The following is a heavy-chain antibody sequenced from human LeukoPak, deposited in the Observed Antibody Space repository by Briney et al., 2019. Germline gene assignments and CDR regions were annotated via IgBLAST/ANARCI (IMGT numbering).Heavy chain of an antibody. Sequence: PGGSLRLSCAVSGFTFSSYWMHWVRHAPGRGLGWVSRINSDGSSTSYADSVKGRFTISRDNAKNTLYLQMNSLRAEDTAIYDCARDYGMDIWGQGTTVTVSS. CDR3: ARDYGMDI. CDR2: INSDGSST. CDR1: GFTFSSYW. J-gene: IGHJ6*02. V-gene: IGHV3-74*01.